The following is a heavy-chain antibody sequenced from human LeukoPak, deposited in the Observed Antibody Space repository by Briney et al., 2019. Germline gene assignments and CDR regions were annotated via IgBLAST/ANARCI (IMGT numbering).Heavy chain of an antibody. J-gene: IGHJ4*02. CDR1: GGSISSGGYS. D-gene: IGHD1-26*01. CDR2: IYNSGNT. Sequence: SETLSLTCAVSGGSISSGGYSWSWIRQPPGKGLEWIAYIYNSGNTYYNPSLKSRVTISVDRSKNQFSLKLSSVTAADTAVYYCARERRSGTYFYFDYWGQGTLVTVSS. CDR3: ARERRSGTYFYFDY. V-gene: IGHV4-30-2*01.